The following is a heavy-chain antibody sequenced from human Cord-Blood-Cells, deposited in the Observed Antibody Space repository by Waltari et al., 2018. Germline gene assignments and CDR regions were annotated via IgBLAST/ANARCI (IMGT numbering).Heavy chain of an antibody. CDR2: INPNSGGT. CDR1: GYTFTGYY. CDR3: ARHSPGVLRFVEWLFDY. D-gene: IGHD3-3*01. Sequence: QVQLVQSGAEVKKPGASVKVSCKASGYTFTGYYMHWVRQAPGQGLEWMGWINPNSGGTNYAQKVRGRVTMTRETSIGTAYMELSRLRSDDTAVYYCARHSPGVLRFVEWLFDYWGQGTLVTVSS. V-gene: IGHV1-2*02. J-gene: IGHJ4*02.